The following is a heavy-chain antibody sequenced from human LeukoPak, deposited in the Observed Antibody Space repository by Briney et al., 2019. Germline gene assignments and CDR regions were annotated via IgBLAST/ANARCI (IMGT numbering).Heavy chain of an antibody. J-gene: IGHJ4*02. CDR3: VKDLSSVGSGWYGGDY. CDR2: ITGNGDST. Sequence: GGSLRLSCSASGFTFSTYAMHWVRQAPRKGLGYVGDITGNGDSTYYAESVKGRFTISRDNSKNTLYLQMSSLRVEDTAVYYCVKDLSSVGSGWYGGDYWGQGTLVTVSS. D-gene: IGHD6-19*01. V-gene: IGHV3-64D*09. CDR1: GFTFSTYA.